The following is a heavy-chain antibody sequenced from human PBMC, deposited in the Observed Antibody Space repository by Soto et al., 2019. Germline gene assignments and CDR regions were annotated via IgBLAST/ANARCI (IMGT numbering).Heavy chain of an antibody. V-gene: IGHV4-31*03. CDR2: IYYSGST. CDR1: GGSISSGGYY. CDR3: ARINYYLGVRGDAFDI. D-gene: IGHD3-22*01. Sequence: QVQLQESGPGLVKPSQTLSLTCTVSGGSISSGGYYWSWIRQHPGKGLEWIGYIYYSGSTYYNPSLKSRVTISVDTSKNQFSLKLSSVTAADTAVYYCARINYYLGVRGDAFDIWGQGTMVTVSS. J-gene: IGHJ3*02.